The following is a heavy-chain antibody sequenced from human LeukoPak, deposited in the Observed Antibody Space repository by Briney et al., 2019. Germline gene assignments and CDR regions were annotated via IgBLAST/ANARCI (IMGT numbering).Heavy chain of an antibody. Sequence: GGPLRLSCAASGFTFSSYAMSWVRQAPGKGLEGVSAISGSGGSTYYADSVRGRFTISRDNSKNTLYLQMNSLRAEDTAVYYCAKARLAFDYWGQGTLVTVSS. CDR1: GFTFSSYA. V-gene: IGHV3-23*01. D-gene: IGHD3-9*01. J-gene: IGHJ4*02. CDR2: ISGSGGST. CDR3: AKARLAFDY.